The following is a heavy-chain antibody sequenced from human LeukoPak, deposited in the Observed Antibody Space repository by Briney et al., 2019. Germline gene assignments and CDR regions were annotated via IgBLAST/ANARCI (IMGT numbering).Heavy chain of an antibody. V-gene: IGHV4-39*01. J-gene: IGHJ4*02. D-gene: IGHD4-17*01. CDR3: ARQMVAYGDYVMDY. CDR2: IYYSGST. Sequence: PSETLSFTCTVSGDSISSSSYYWGWIRQPPGKGLEWIGSIYYSGSTYYNPSLKSRVTISVDTSKNQFSLKVSSVTAADTAVYYCARQMVAYGDYVMDYWGQGNLVTVSS. CDR1: GDSISSSSYY.